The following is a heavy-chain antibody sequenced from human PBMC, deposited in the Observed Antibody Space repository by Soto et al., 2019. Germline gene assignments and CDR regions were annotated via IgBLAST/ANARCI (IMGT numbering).Heavy chain of an antibody. CDR3: ARVSGIYYYGMDV. V-gene: IGHV4-59*12. Sequence: SETLSLTCTVSGGSISSYYWSWIRQPPGKGLEWIGYIYHSGSTNYNPSLKSRVTISVDTSKNQFSLKLSSVTAADTAVYYCARVSGIYYYGMDVWGQGTTVTVS. J-gene: IGHJ6*02. CDR2: IYHSGST. CDR1: GGSISSYY. D-gene: IGHD3-10*01.